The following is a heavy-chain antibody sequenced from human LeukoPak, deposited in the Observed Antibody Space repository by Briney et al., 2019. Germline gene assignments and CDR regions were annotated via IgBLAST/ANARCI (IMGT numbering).Heavy chain of an antibody. J-gene: IGHJ4*02. CDR2: IYFGGTT. V-gene: IGHV3-53*01. Sequence: GGSLRLSCAASGFTVSSNYMTWVRQAPGQGLEWVSVIYFGGTTYYADSVKGRVTISRDNSKNTVYLQMNSLRVEDTAVYYCARGDGVYVYWGQGTLVTVSS. CDR1: GFTVSSNY. CDR3: ARGDGVYVY. D-gene: IGHD5/OR15-5a*01.